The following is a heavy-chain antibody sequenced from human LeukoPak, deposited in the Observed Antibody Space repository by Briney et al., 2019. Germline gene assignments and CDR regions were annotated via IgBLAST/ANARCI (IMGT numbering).Heavy chain of an antibody. J-gene: IGHJ5*02. CDR2: TRNKANSYTT. V-gene: IGHV3-72*01. D-gene: IGHD3-10*01. CDR3: ASLYGSGKRWVDP. CDR1: GFTFSDHY. Sequence: GSLRLSCAASGFTFSDHYMDWVRQAPGKGLEWVGRTRNKANSYTTEYAASVKGRFTISRDDPKNSLYLQMSSLKTEDTAVYYCASLYGSGKRWVDPWGQGTLVTVSS.